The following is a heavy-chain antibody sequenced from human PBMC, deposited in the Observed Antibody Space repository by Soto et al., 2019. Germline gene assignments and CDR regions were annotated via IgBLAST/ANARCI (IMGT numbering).Heavy chain of an antibody. CDR3: ARDGGFSSGWTTNFDH. CDR2: VYSSGNT. J-gene: IGHJ4*02. Sequence: QVQLQESGPGLVKPSETLSLTCTVSGGSISDYFWTWIRQPAGKGLEWIGRVYSSGNTNYNPSLKSRVPMSVDTAKNHFSLKLNFVTAADSAVYYCARDGGFSSGWTTNFDHWGQGALVTVSS. V-gene: IGHV4-4*07. D-gene: IGHD6-19*01. CDR1: GGSISDYF.